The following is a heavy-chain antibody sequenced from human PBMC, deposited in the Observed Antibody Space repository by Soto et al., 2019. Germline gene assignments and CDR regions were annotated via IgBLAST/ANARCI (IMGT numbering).Heavy chain of an antibody. J-gene: IGHJ5*02. CDR3: ATGGP. CDR1: GFRFSDYS. Sequence: EVQLVESGGGLVKPGGSLRLSCVASGFRFSDYSMNWVRQAPGKGLEWVASVTKSGDYTHHADSVKGQFTISRDNAKNSLYLQMNSLTVEDTGIYYCATGGPWGQGALVTVSS. V-gene: IGHV3-21*01. CDR2: VTKSGDYT.